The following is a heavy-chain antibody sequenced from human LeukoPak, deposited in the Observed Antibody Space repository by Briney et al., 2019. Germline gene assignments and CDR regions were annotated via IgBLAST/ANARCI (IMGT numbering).Heavy chain of an antibody. CDR1: GDSISSYY. V-gene: IGHV4-4*07. CDR2: IYTSGST. D-gene: IGHD6-13*01. J-gene: IGHJ4*02. CDR3: ARLINKPIAATGTGPFDH. Sequence: SETLSLTCTVSGDSISSYYWSLIRQPAGKGLEWIGRIYTSGSTNYNPSLKSRVTMSVDTSKNQFSLKLSSVTAADTAVYYCARLINKPIAATGTGPFDHWGQGTLVTVSS.